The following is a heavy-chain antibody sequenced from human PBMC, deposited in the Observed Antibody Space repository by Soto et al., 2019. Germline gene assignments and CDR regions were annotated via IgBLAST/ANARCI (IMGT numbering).Heavy chain of an antibody. J-gene: IGHJ6*02. Sequence: ASVKVSCKASGYTFTSYYMHWVRQAPGQGLEWMGIINPSGGSTSYAQKFQGRVTMTRDTSTSTVYMELSSLRSEDTAVYYCARDSSGHDILTGYRYDYYGMDVWGQGTTVTVSS. CDR3: ARDSSGHDILTGYRYDYYGMDV. V-gene: IGHV1-46*01. CDR1: GYTFTSYY. CDR2: INPSGGST. D-gene: IGHD3-9*01.